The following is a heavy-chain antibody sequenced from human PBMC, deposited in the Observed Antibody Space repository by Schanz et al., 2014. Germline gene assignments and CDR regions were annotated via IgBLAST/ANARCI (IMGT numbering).Heavy chain of an antibody. CDR1: GYTFTRYY. CDR2: INPNSGAT. D-gene: IGHD5-12*01. CDR3: ARVTTGYDS. V-gene: IGHV1-2*02. J-gene: IGHJ4*02. Sequence: QVLLVQSGAEVKKPGASVKVSCRASGYTFTRYYMHWVRQAPGQGLEWLGWINPNSGATSSAQKFQGRVTMTRDTSSSTVYMQLSSLTSDDTAIYYCARVTTGYDSWGQGTLVTVSS.